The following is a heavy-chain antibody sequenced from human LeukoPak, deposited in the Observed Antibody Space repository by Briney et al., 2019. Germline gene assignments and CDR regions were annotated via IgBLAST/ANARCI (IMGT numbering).Heavy chain of an antibody. J-gene: IGHJ4*02. CDR3: AHGTMYQLDS. Sequence: GGSLRLSCAASGFSFSSHGMSWVRQAPGKGLEWVSGIIGGAGSTYYADSVRGRFTISGDNSKNTLYLQMNSLRADDTAVYYCAHGTMYQLDSWGQGTLVTVSS. CDR1: GFSFSSHG. CDR2: IIGGAGST. V-gene: IGHV3-23*01. D-gene: IGHD2-2*01.